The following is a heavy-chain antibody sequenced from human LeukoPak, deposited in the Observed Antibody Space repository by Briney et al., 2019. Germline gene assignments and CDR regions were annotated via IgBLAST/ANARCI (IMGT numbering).Heavy chain of an antibody. Sequence: SETLSLTCAVYGGSFSGYYWSWIRQPPGKGLEWIGEINHSGSTNYNPSLKSRVTISVDTSKNQFSLKLSSVTAADTAVYYCASQRKGGYIYGPDYWGQGTLVTVSS. CDR3: ASQRKGGYIYGPDY. D-gene: IGHD5-18*01. J-gene: IGHJ4*02. CDR1: GGSFSGYY. V-gene: IGHV4-34*01. CDR2: INHSGST.